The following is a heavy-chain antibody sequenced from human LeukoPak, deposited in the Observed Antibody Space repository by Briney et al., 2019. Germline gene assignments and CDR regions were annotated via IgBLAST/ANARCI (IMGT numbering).Heavy chain of an antibody. CDR1: GFTFSSYE. J-gene: IGHJ3*02. CDR3: ETNSRVSYAFAI. Sequence: GGSLRLSCAASGFTFSSYEMNWVRQTPGMGLEWIAYISSGATSIYYADSVKGRFNISRDNAKNSLNLQMNSLRAEDTAVYYCETNSRVSYAFAIWGQGTMVTVSA. CDR2: ISSGATSI. D-gene: IGHD6-13*01. V-gene: IGHV3-48*03.